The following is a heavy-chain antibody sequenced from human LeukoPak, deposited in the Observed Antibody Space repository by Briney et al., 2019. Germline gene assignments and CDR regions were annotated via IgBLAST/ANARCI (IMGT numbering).Heavy chain of an antibody. CDR2: IWYDGSNK. J-gene: IGHJ4*02. Sequence: GGSLRLSCAASGFTFSSYGMHWVRQAPGKGLEWVAVIWYDGSNKYYADSVKGRFTISRDNSKNTLYLQMNSLRAEDTAVYYCARDRFTYSSGWYIFDYWGQGTLVTVSS. CDR3: ARDRFTYSSGWYIFDY. V-gene: IGHV3-33*01. CDR1: GFTFSSYG. D-gene: IGHD6-19*01.